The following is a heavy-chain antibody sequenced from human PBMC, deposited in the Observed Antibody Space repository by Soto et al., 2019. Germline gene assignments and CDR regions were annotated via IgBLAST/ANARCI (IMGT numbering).Heavy chain of an antibody. CDR3: ARRVAGIQLWSEHYGMDV. D-gene: IGHD5-18*01. J-gene: IGHJ6*02. Sequence: LGESLKISCKGSGYSFTSYWISWVRQMPGKGLEWMGRIDPSDSYTNYSPSFQGHVTISADKSISTAYLQWSSLKASDTAMYYCARRVAGIQLWSEHYGMDVWGQGTTVTVSS. V-gene: IGHV5-10-1*01. CDR1: GYSFTSYW. CDR2: IDPSDSYT.